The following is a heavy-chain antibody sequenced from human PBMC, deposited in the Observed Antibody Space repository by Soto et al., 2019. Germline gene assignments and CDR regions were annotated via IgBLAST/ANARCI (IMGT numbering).Heavy chain of an antibody. CDR3: ARGYSSGWDYFDY. Sequence: SSETLSLTCAVSGDSTYSGGSWWSWVRQPPGKGLEWIGEIYHSGATNLNPSLESRVTMSVDKSKNQFSLNLRSVTAADTAVYYCARGYSSGWDYFDYWGQGTLVTVSS. V-gene: IGHV4-4*02. D-gene: IGHD6-19*01. CDR2: IYHSGAT. J-gene: IGHJ4*02. CDR1: GDSTYSGGSW.